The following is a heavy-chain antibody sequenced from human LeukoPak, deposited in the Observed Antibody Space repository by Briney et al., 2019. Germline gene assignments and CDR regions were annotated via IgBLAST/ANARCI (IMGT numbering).Heavy chain of an antibody. CDR2: IYSGGFT. CDR3: ARAPYYYDSSGYPEGS. CDR1: GFTVSSNY. V-gene: IGHV3-53*01. D-gene: IGHD3-22*01. Sequence: GGSLRLSCAASGFTVSSNYMSWVRQAPGKGLEWVSVIYSGGFTYYADSVRGRFTISRDNSKNTLYLQMNNLRAEDTAVYYCARAPYYYDSSGYPEGSWGRGTLVTVSS. J-gene: IGHJ5*02.